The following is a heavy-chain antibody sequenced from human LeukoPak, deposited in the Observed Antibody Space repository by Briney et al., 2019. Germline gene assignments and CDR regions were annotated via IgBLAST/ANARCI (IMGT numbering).Heavy chain of an antibody. J-gene: IGHJ6*02. CDR3: ARDRYSSSWADRNYYYYYGMDV. V-gene: IGHV4-34*01. D-gene: IGHD6-13*01. Sequence: SETLSLTCAVYGGSFSGYYWSWIRQPPGKGLEWIGEINHSGSTNYNPSLKSRVTISVDTSKNQFSLKLSSVTAADTAVYYCARDRYSSSWADRNYYYYYGMDVWGQGTTVTVSS. CDR2: INHSGST. CDR1: GGSFSGYY.